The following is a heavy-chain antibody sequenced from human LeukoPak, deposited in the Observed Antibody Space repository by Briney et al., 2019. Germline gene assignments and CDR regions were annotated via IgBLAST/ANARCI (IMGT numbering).Heavy chain of an antibody. Sequence: ASVKVSCKASGYTFTSYDINWVRQATGQGLERMGWMNSNSGNTGYAQKFQGRVTMTRNTSISTAYMELSSLRSEDTAVYYCARINHDYGEGGDFDYWGQGTLVTVSS. V-gene: IGHV1-8*01. CDR2: MNSNSGNT. D-gene: IGHD4-17*01. J-gene: IGHJ4*02. CDR1: GYTFTSYD. CDR3: ARINHDYGEGGDFDY.